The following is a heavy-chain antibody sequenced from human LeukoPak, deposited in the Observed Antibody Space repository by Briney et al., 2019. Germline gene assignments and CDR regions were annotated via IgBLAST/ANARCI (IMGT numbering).Heavy chain of an antibody. CDR2: VYYSGSGT. D-gene: IGHD3-22*01. CDR1: GGSFSGYY. J-gene: IGHJ4*02. V-gene: IGHV4-59*08. CDR3: ARHGYHSSGYYD. Sequence: SETLSLTCTFSGGSFSGYYWHWIRQPPVKELEWIGFVYYSGSGTDYNPSLKSRVTISVDTSKNQFSLKLSSVTAADTAVYYCARHGYHSSGYYDWGQGTLVTVSS.